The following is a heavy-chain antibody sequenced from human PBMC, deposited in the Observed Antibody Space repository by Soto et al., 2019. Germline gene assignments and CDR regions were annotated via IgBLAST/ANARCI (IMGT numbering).Heavy chain of an antibody. D-gene: IGHD2-15*01. CDR3: ARDGSGHHIYPYPGDGMDV. V-gene: IGHV3-30*03. J-gene: IGHJ6*02. CDR2: ISKDGSYN. CDR1: GFIFRIYG. Sequence: GGSLRLSCAASGFIFRIYGMHWVRQAPGRGPEWVATISKDGSYNYYADSVKGRFTISRDNSKNTLYLQMNSLRTEDTAVYCCARDGSGHHIYPYPGDGMDVWGQGTTVTVSS.